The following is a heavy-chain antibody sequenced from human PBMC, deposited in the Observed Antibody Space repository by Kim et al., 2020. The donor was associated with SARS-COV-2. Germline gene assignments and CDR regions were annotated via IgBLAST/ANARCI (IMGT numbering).Heavy chain of an antibody. V-gene: IGHV1-69*05. D-gene: IGHD1-26*01. J-gene: IGHJ4*02. Sequence: TANGAQKFKGRVTITTDESTSTAYMGLSSLRSEDTAVYYCASPQGGSYYYWGQGTLVTVSS. CDR3: ASPQGGSYYY. CDR2: TA.